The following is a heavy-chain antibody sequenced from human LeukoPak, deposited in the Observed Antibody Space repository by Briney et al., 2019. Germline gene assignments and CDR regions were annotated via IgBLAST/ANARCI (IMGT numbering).Heavy chain of an antibody. CDR1: GYSFTSYW. CDR2: IYPGDSDT. CDR3: ARHYDILTGYYDNWFDP. D-gene: IGHD3-9*01. Sequence: GESLKISCKGSGYSFTSYWIGWVRQMPGKGLEWMGIIYPGDSDTGYSPSFQGQVTISADKSISTAYLQWSSLKASDTAMYYCARHYDILTGYYDNWFDPWGQGTLVTVSS. V-gene: IGHV5-51*01. J-gene: IGHJ5*02.